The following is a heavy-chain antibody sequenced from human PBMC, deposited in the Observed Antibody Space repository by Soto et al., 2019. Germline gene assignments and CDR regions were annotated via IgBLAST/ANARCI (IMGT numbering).Heavy chain of an antibody. D-gene: IGHD2-15*01. CDR2: IVVGSGNT. CDR1: GFAFTSSA. J-gene: IGHJ6*02. Sequence: ASVKVSCKASGFAFTSSAVQWVRQARGQRPEWIGWIVVGSGNTNYAQKFQERVTITRDMSTSTAYMELSSLRSEDTAVYYCAADLVVAAAYYYYYGMDVWGQGTTVTVSS. V-gene: IGHV1-58*01. CDR3: AADLVVAAAYYYYYGMDV.